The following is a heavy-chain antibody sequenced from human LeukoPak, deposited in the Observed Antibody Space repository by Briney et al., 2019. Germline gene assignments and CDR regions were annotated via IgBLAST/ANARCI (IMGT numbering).Heavy chain of an antibody. J-gene: IGHJ4*02. D-gene: IGHD2-21*02. CDR3: ARHALATVTDPSFDY. CDR1: GGSISSNHW. Sequence: SETLSLTCAVSGGSISSNHWWSWVRQSPGRGLEWIGEIFHSGNTDYNPSLKSRVTISVDKSKNQLSLTLRSVTAADTAVYYCARHALATVTDPSFDYWGQGTLVTVSS. V-gene: IGHV4-4*02. CDR2: IFHSGNT.